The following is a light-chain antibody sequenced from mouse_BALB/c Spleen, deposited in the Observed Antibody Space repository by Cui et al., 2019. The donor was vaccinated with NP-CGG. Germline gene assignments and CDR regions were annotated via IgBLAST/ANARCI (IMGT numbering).Light chain of an antibody. Sequence: QALVAQEFVCTTSPGETVTLTCRSSTGAVTTSNYANWVQEKPDHLFTGLIGGTNNRVPGVPARFSGSLIGDKAALTITGAQTEDEAIYFCALWYSNHWVFGGGTKLTVL. CDR3: ALWYSNHWV. J-gene: IGLJ1*01. CDR2: GTN. CDR1: TGAVTTSNY. V-gene: IGLV1*01.